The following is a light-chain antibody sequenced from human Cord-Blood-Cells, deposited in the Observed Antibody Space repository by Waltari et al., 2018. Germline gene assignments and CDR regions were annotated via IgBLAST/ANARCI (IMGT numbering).Light chain of an antibody. J-gene: IGLJ1*01. Sequence: QSALTQPASVSGSPGQSITISCTGTSSDVGGYNYVSWYQQHQGKAPKLMIYDVSKRPSGVSSRLSGSKSGNTASLTISELQAEDEADYYCSSYTSSSTFVFGTGTKVTVL. CDR2: DVS. CDR1: SSDVGGYNY. V-gene: IGLV2-14*01. CDR3: SSYTSSSTFV.